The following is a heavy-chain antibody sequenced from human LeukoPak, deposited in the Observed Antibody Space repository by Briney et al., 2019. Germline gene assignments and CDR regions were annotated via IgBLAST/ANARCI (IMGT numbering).Heavy chain of an antibody. Sequence: PSETLSLTCAVYGGSFSDYYWSWIRQPPGKGLEWIGEINHSGSTNYNPSLKSRVTISENTSKNQFSLKLSSVTAADTAVYYCARERYSSGWHFDYWGQGTLVTVSS. CDR2: INHSGST. J-gene: IGHJ4*02. D-gene: IGHD6-19*01. CDR3: ARERYSSGWHFDY. V-gene: IGHV4-34*01. CDR1: GGSFSDYY.